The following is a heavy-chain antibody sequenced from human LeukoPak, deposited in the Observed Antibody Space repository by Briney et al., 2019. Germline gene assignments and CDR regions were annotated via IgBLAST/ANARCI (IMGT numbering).Heavy chain of an antibody. J-gene: IGHJ3*02. D-gene: IGHD6-19*01. CDR1: GYTFTSYG. Sequence: ASVKVSCKASGYTFTSYGISWVRQAPGQGLEWMGWISAYNGNTNYAQNLQARVTMTTDTSTRTAYMELRSLRSDDTAVYYCARDHQEVAGIGEGFDIWGQGTMVTVSS. V-gene: IGHV1-18*01. CDR2: ISAYNGNT. CDR3: ARDHQEVAGIGEGFDI.